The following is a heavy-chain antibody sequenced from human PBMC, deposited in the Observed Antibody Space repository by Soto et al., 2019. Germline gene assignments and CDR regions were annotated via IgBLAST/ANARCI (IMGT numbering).Heavy chain of an antibody. Sequence: APGKGLEWVANIKQDGTEKNYVDSVKGRFTISRDNARNSLYLQMDSLRAEDTAVYFCARGDTPMITGTDSFDIWVQGTMVTVSS. CDR3: ARGDTPMITGTDSFDI. V-gene: IGHV3-7*01. J-gene: IGHJ3*02. CDR2: IKQDGTEK. D-gene: IGHD5-18*01.